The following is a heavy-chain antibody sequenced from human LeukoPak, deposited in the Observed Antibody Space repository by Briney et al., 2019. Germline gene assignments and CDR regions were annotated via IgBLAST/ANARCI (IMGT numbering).Heavy chain of an antibody. CDR3: ARFPTVVPAAFDY. CDR1: GFTFSSYA. Sequence: GGSLRLSCAASGFTFSSYAMNWVRQAPGKGLEWVSTISNSGGSTYYADSVKGRFTISRDNSKNTLYLQMNSLRAEDTAVYYCARFPTVVPAAFDYWGPGTLVTVSS. J-gene: IGHJ4*02. CDR2: ISNSGGST. D-gene: IGHD2-2*01. V-gene: IGHV3-23*01.